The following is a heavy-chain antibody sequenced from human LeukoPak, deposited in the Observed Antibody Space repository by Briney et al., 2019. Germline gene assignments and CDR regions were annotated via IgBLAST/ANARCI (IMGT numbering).Heavy chain of an antibody. D-gene: IGHD1-26*01. CDR1: GFTFSNFW. J-gene: IGHJ4*02. V-gene: IGHV3-74*01. CDR3: ARSMSGRYDF. Sequence: GGSLRLSCAGSGFTFSNFWVHWVRQAPGKGLVWVSRVSEDGSRTDYADSVQGRFSISRDNAKNRLYLQMNSLTVEDTAVYYCARSMSGRYDFWGQGTLVTVSS. CDR2: VSEDGSRT.